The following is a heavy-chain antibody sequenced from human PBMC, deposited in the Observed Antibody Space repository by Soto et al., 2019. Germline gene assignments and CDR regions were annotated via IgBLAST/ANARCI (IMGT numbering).Heavy chain of an antibody. D-gene: IGHD3-16*01. CDR2: IYYSGST. J-gene: IGHJ5*02. Sequence: SETMSHTSSVAGGCISSCYWRCIRQPPGKGLELIGYIYYSGSTNYNPSLKSRVTISVDTSKNQFSLKLSSVTAADTAVYYCARLGAQEIDPWGQGTLVTVSS. CDR3: ARLGAQEIDP. CDR1: GGCISSCY. V-gene: IGHV4-59*08.